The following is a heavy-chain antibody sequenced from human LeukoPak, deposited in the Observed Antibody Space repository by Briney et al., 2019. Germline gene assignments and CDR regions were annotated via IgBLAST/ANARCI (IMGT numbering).Heavy chain of an antibody. V-gene: IGHV1-2*02. D-gene: IGHD3-3*01. Sequence: GASVKVSCKASGYAFTGYYMHWVRQAPGQGLEWMGWINPNSGGTSYAQKFQGRVTMTRDMSTSTVYMELSSLRSEDTAVYYCARGGLPRITIFGVVMDSWFDPWGQGTLVTVSS. CDR1: GYAFTGYY. CDR3: ARGGLPRITIFGVVMDSWFDP. CDR2: INPNSGGT. J-gene: IGHJ5*02.